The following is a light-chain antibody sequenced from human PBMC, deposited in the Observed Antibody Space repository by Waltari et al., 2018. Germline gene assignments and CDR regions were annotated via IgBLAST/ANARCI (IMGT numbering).Light chain of an antibody. CDR1: QSISIN. CDR3: QQYNTWPRT. V-gene: IGKV3-15*01. J-gene: IGKJ1*01. Sequence: VMTQSPVTLSVSPGERATLSCRASQSISINLAWYQHKPGQAPRLLIYTASTRATGIPTRFSGSGSGTEFTLTISTLQSEDFAVYYCQQYNTWPRTFGPGTTVEIK. CDR2: TAS.